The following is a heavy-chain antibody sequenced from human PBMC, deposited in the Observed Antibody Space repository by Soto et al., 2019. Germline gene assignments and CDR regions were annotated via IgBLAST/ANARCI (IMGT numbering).Heavy chain of an antibody. CDR3: AREASQQLAPYPFDY. Sequence: SVKVSCKASGCTFSSYAISWVRQAPGQGLEWMGGIIPIFGTANYAQKFQGRVTITADESTSTAYMELSSLRSEDTAVYYCAREASQQLAPYPFDYWGQGTLVTVSS. D-gene: IGHD6-13*01. J-gene: IGHJ4*02. CDR1: GCTFSSYA. CDR2: IIPIFGTA. V-gene: IGHV1-69*13.